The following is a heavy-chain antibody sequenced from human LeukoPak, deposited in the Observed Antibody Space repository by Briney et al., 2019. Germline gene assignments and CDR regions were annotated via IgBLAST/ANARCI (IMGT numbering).Heavy chain of an antibody. V-gene: IGHV4-59*08. CDR1: GGSISSYY. CDR3: ARQGLKGAKEWLQFGYFDY. Sequence: SETLSLTCTVSGGSISSYYWSWIRQPPGKGPEWIGYIYYSGSTNYNPPLKSRVTISVDTSKNQFSLKLSSVTAADTAVYYCARQGLKGAKEWLQFGYFDYWRQGTLVTVSS. CDR2: IYYSGST. J-gene: IGHJ4*02. D-gene: IGHD5-24*01.